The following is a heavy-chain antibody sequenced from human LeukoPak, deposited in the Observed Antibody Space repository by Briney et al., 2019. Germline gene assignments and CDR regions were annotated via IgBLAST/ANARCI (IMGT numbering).Heavy chain of an antibody. CDR2: IDGNGRTT. CDR3: ARDVPRTSGP. CDR1: GFTFSSEW. V-gene: IGHV3-74*01. J-gene: IGHJ5*02. Sequence: SGGYLRLSCAASGFTFSSEWMHWVRQAPGRGLVWISHIDGNGRTTNYGDSVRGRFTVSRDNAKNTLYLQMNSLRAEDTAVYYCARDVPRTSGPWGQGTLVTVSS. D-gene: IGHD3-10*01.